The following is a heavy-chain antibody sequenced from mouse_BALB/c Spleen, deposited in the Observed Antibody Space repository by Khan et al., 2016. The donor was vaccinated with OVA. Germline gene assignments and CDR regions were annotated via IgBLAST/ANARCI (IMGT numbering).Heavy chain of an antibody. CDR1: GYSLTRYG. Sequence: QVQLKQSGPGLVAPSQSLSITCTVYGYSLTRYGVHWVRQPPGKGLEWLGLIWAGGSTNYNWALMSRLSISIDNSKSLVFLIMNSLQTDDTALYYCARYKDLARYWGQGTTVTVSS. V-gene: IGHV2-9*02. D-gene: IGHD1-3*01. CDR2: IWAGGST. CDR3: ARYKDLARY. J-gene: IGHJ2*01.